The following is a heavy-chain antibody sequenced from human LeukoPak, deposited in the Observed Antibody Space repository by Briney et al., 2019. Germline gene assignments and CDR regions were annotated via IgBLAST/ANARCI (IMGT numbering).Heavy chain of an antibody. V-gene: IGHV1-46*01. D-gene: IGHD4-17*01. CDR1: GYTFTSYY. CDR2: INPSGGST. CDR3: ATQLADYGGFDY. Sequence: GASVKVSCKASGYTFTSYYMHWVRQAPGQGLEWMGIINPSGGSTSYAQKFQGRVTMTRDTSTSTVYMELSSLRSEDTAVYYCATQLADYGGFDYWGQGTLVTIS. J-gene: IGHJ4*02.